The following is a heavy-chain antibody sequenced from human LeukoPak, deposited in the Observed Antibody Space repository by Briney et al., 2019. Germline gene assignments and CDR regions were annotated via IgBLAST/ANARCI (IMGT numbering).Heavy chain of an antibody. CDR2: IKSKTDGGTT. D-gene: IGHD4-17*01. CDR3: TTDGAGSDYGDSNDAFDI. CDR1: GFTFSNAW. Sequence: GGSLRLSSAASGFTFSNAWMSWVRQAPGKGLEWVGRIKSKTDGGTTDYAAPVKGRFTISRDDSKNTLYLQMNSLKTEDTAVYYCTTDGAGSDYGDSNDAFDIWGQGTMVTVSS. J-gene: IGHJ3*02. V-gene: IGHV3-15*01.